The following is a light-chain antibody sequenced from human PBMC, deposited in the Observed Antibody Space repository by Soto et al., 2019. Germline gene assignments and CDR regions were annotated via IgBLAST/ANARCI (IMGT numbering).Light chain of an antibody. V-gene: IGLV2-14*01. CDR3: CSYVGASIYV. J-gene: IGLJ1*01. CDR2: EVS. Sequence: QSVLTQPASVSGSPGQSITISCTGTTSDVGGYNYVSWYQQHPGKVPKLLIHEVSNRPSGVSNRFSGSKSGNTASLTISGLQAEDEADYYCCSYVGASIYVFGTGTKVTVL. CDR1: TSDVGGYNY.